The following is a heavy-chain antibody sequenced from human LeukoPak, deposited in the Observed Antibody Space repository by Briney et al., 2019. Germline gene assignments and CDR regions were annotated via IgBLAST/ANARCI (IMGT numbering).Heavy chain of an antibody. D-gene: IGHD3-10*01. Sequence: GGSLRLSCAASGFTFTNAWMSWVRQGPGKGLEWVDRIKSKSDGGTTEYAAPVKGRFIISRDDSKTTLYLQMNSLKTEDTAVYYCTTYSITVVRGVLGYWGQGTPVTVSS. CDR2: IKSKSDGGTT. J-gene: IGHJ4*02. V-gene: IGHV3-15*01. CDR1: GFTFTNAW. CDR3: TTYSITVVRGVLGY.